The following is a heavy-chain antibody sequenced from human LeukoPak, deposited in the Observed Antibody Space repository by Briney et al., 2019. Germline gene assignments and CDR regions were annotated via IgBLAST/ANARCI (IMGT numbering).Heavy chain of an antibody. D-gene: IGHD4-23*01. CDR2: IIPIFGIA. Sequence: ASVKVSCKASGGTFSSYANSWVRQAPGQGLEWMGRIIPIFGIANYAQKFQGRVTITADKSTSTAYMELSSLRSEDTAVYYCARDSDYGGNLGYWGQGTLVTVSS. V-gene: IGHV1-69*04. J-gene: IGHJ4*02. CDR1: GGTFSSYA. CDR3: ARDSDYGGNLGY.